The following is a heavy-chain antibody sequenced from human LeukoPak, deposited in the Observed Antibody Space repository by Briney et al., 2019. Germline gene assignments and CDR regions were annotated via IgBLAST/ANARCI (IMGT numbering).Heavy chain of an antibody. CDR1: GFTFSAYS. D-gene: IGHD6-6*01. V-gene: IGHV3-21*01. CDR3: ARDRYSSSSRPNWFDP. Sequence: GGSLRLSCAASGFTFSAYSMNWVRQAPGEGLEWVSSIGAAGSHIYYADSMKGRFTISRDNAKSSLFLQMNSLRAEDTAVYYCARDRYSSSSRPNWFDPWGQGTLVTVSS. CDR2: IGAAGSHI. J-gene: IGHJ5*02.